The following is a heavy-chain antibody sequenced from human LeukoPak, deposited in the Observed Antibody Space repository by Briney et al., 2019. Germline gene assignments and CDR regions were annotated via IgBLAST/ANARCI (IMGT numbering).Heavy chain of an antibody. D-gene: IGHD3-10*01. V-gene: IGHV3-9*01. Sequence: GGSLRLSCAASGFTFDDYAMHWVRQAPGKGLEWVSGISWNSGSIVYADSVKGRFTISRDNAKNSLYLQMNSLRAEDTALYYCAKVVHYYGSGILGAFDYWGQGTLVTVSS. CDR3: AKVVHYYGSGILGAFDY. J-gene: IGHJ4*02. CDR2: ISWNSGSI. CDR1: GFTFDDYA.